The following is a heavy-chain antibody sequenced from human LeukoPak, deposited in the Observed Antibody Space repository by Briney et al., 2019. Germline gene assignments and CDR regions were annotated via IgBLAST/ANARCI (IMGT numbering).Heavy chain of an antibody. Sequence: GQSRRLACVASEFTFSTSYMGWVRQAPGEVREWVGHIKSEADGGTTHYAAPVRGRFTISRDASKNILYLHLDSLKPEDTGLYYCTAGHYSSLWGQGTLVTVSS. D-gene: IGHD6-13*01. J-gene: IGHJ4*02. CDR1: EFTFSTSY. V-gene: IGHV3-15*01. CDR2: IKSEADGGTT. CDR3: TAGHYSSL.